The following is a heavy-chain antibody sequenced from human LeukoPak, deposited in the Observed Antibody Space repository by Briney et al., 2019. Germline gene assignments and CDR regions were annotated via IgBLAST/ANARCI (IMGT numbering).Heavy chain of an antibody. Sequence: SETLSLTCTVSGGSISSGSYYWGWIRQPPGKGLEWIGSIYYSGSTYYNPSLKSRVTISVDTSKNQFSLKLSSVTAADTAVYYCARHTAEDIWRLVVPAARADYWGQGTLVTVSS. V-gene: IGHV4-39*01. CDR2: IYYSGST. J-gene: IGHJ4*02. CDR1: GGSISSGSYY. D-gene: IGHD2-2*01. CDR3: ARHTAEDIWRLVVPAARADY.